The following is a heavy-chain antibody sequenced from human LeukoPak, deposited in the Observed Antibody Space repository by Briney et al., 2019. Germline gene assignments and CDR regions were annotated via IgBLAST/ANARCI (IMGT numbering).Heavy chain of an antibody. CDR3: ARDSALVRGGRYYYYYYMDV. CDR2: IYTSGST. D-gene: IGHD3-10*01. CDR1: GGSISSYY. Sequence: SGTLSLTCTVSGGSISSYYWSWIRQPAGKGLEWIGRIYTSGSTNYNPSLKSRVTMSVDTSKNQFSLKLSSVTAADTAVYYCARDSALVRGGRYYYYYYMDVWGKGTTVTISS. V-gene: IGHV4-4*07. J-gene: IGHJ6*03.